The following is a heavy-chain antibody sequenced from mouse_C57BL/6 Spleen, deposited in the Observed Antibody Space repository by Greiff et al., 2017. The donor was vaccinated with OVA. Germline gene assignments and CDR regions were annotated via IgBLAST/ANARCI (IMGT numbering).Heavy chain of an antibody. Sequence: VQLQQSGPGLVKPSQSLSLTCSVTGYSITSGYYWNWIRQFPGNKLEWMGYISYDGSNNYNPSLKNRISITRDTSKNQFFLKLNSVTTEDTATYYCAREEGYGSIAYWGQGTLVTVSA. CDR1: GYSITSGYY. V-gene: IGHV3-6*01. CDR3: AREEGYGSIAY. D-gene: IGHD1-1*01. J-gene: IGHJ3*01. CDR2: ISYDGSN.